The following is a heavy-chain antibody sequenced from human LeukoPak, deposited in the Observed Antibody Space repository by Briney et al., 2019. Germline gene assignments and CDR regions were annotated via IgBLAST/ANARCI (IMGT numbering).Heavy chain of an antibody. J-gene: IGHJ4*02. V-gene: IGHV3-30*18. CDR2: ISYDGSNK. CDR1: GFTFSSYG. Sequence: PGRSLRLSCAASGFTFSSYGMHWVRQAPGKGLEWVAVISYDGSNKYYADSVKGRFTISRDNSKNTLYLQMNSLRAEDTAVYYCAKDLGYCSGGSCLPGYWGQGTLVTVSS. CDR3: AKDLGYCSGGSCLPGY. D-gene: IGHD2-15*01.